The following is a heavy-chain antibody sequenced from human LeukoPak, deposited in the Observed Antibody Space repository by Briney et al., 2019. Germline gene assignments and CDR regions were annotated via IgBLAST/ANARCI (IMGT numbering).Heavy chain of an antibody. V-gene: IGHV4-34*09. CDR2: IYYSGST. CDR3: ARSMERRRQFDY. D-gene: IGHD1-1*01. Sequence: SETLSLTCAVYGGSFSDYYWGWIRQPPGKGLEWIGYIYYSGSTYYNPSLKSRVTISVDTSKNQFSLKLSSVTAADTAVYYCARSMERRRQFDYWGQGTLVTVSS. CDR1: GGSFSDYY. J-gene: IGHJ4*02.